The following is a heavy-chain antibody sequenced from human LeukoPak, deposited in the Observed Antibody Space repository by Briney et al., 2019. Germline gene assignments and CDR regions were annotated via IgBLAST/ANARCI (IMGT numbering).Heavy chain of an antibody. Sequence: PSQTLSLTCTVSGGSISSGDRYWSWIRQSPGKGLEWIGYIYSTGNTYYNSSLKSRVIISVDTSKNQFSLELNSVTAAVTAVYYCARDSYSYGYGGFDYWGQGILVTVSS. CDR3: ARDSYSYGYGGFDY. CDR2: IYSTGNT. D-gene: IGHD5-18*01. J-gene: IGHJ4*02. V-gene: IGHV4-30-4*01. CDR1: GGSISSGDRY.